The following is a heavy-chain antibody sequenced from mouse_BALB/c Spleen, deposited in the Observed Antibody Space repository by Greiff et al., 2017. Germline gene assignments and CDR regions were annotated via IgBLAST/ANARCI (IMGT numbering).Heavy chain of an antibody. CDR1: GFTFSSYG. J-gene: IGHJ1*01. CDR2: INSNGGST. Sequence: EVMLVESGGGLVQPGGSLKLSCAASGFTFSSYGMSWVRQTPDKRLELVATINSNGGSTYYPDSVKGRFTISRDNAKNTLYLQMSSLKSEDTAMYYCARGHPRYFDVWGAGTTVTVSS. D-gene: IGHD6-1*01. CDR3: ARGHPRYFDV. V-gene: IGHV5-6-3*01.